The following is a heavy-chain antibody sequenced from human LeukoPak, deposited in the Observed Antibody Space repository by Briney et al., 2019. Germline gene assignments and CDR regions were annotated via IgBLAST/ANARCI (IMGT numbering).Heavy chain of an antibody. Sequence: AETLSLTCTVPGGSIRNYYWSWIRQPPGKGLEWIGYIYYSGSTSYKPSLKSRVTISVDTSKNQFSLKLSSVTAAYTAVYYCARVYYSSSYDYWYFDLWGRGTLVTVSS. CDR1: GGSIRNYY. J-gene: IGHJ2*01. CDR2: IYYSGST. V-gene: IGHV4-59*01. D-gene: IGHD6-13*01. CDR3: ARVYYSSSYDYWYFDL.